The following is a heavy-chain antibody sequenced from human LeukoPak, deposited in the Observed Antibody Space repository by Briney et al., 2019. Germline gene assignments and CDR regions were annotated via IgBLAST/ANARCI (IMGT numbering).Heavy chain of an antibody. CDR3: ARGGQGSGSALDY. J-gene: IGHJ4*02. CDR1: GFTFSSYS. D-gene: IGHD3-10*01. Sequence: PGGSLRPSCAASGFTFSSYSMNWVRQAPGKGLEWVSYISSSSSTIYYADSVKGRFTISRDNAKNSLYLQMNSLRAEDTAVYYCARGGQGSGSALDYWGQGTLVTVSS. V-gene: IGHV3-48*01. CDR2: ISSSSSTI.